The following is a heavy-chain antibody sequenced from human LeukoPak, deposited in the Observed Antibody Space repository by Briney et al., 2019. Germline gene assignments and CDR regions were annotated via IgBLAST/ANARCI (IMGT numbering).Heavy chain of an antibody. D-gene: IGHD3-10*01. V-gene: IGHV1-69*13. CDR3: ARDKRPYGSPWEADGWFDP. Sequence: GASVKVSCKASGYTFTSYGISWVRQAPGQGLEWMGGIIPIFGTANYAQKFQGRVTITADESTSTAYMELSSLRSEDTAVYYCARDKRPYGSPWEADGWFDPWGQGTLVTVSS. CDR2: IIPIFGTA. J-gene: IGHJ5*02. CDR1: GYTFTSYG.